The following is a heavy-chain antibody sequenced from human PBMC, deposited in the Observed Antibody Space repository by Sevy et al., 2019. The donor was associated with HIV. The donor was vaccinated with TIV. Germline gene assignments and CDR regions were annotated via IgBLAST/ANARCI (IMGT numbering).Heavy chain of an antibody. J-gene: IGHJ5*02. CDR3: AREEVAHSSSTRLWFDP. CDR2: IIPIFGTA. D-gene: IGHD6-13*01. Sequence: ASVKVSCKASGGAFSSYAISWVRQASGQGLEWMGGIIPIFGTANYAQKFQGRVTITADESTSTAYMELSSLRSEDTAVYYCAREEVAHSSSTRLWFDPWGQGTLVTVSS. CDR1: GGAFSSYA. V-gene: IGHV1-69*13.